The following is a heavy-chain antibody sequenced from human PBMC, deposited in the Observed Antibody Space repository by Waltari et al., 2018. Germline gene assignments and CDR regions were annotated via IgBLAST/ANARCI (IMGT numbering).Heavy chain of an antibody. CDR2: IYQDGSVT. J-gene: IGHJ6*02. CDR1: GFTFSRFW. V-gene: IGHV3-7*01. D-gene: IGHD3-16*01. CDR3: VRDDDGGMGAV. Sequence: EVQLVESGGGLVQPVGSLRLSCAASGFTFSRFWMSWVRQAPGKGLEWVANIYQDGSVTNYVDSVKGRFTTSRDNARNSLYLQMNSLRADDTAVYYCVRDDDGGMGAVWGQGTTVTVSS.